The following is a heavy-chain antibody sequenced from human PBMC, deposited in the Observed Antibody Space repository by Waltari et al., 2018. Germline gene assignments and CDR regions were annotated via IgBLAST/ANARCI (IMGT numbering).Heavy chain of an antibody. D-gene: IGHD2-2*01. CDR2: IKYDGSAT. CDR3: ARGSTGYVRVWDC. Sequence: EVQLMESGGGWVQPGGSLRLSCAASGFSFSACWMTWVRQAPGKGLEWVANIKYDGSATYHVDSVNGRFTISRDNAKNSLYLQMNDVSAEDTAIYYCARGSTGYVRVWDCWGQGTVVTVSS. CDR1: GFSFSACW. V-gene: IGHV3-7*03. J-gene: IGHJ4*02.